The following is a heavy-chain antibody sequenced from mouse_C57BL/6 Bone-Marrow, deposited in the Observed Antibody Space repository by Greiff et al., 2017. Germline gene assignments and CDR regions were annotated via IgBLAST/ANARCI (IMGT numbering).Heavy chain of an antibody. CDR1: GYTFTSYW. V-gene: IGHV1-61*01. CDR2: IYPSDSET. Sequence: VQLQQSGAELVRPGSSVKLSCKASGYTFTSYWMDWVKQRPGQGLEWIGNIYPSDSETHYNQKFKDKATLTVDKSSSTAYMQLSSLTSEDSAVYYCARRTMLHWYFDVWGTGTTVTVSS. D-gene: IGHD1-1*02. J-gene: IGHJ1*03. CDR3: ARRTMLHWYFDV.